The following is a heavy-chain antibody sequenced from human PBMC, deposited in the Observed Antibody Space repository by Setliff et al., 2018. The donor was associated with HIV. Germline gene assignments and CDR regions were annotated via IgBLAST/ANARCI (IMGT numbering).Heavy chain of an antibody. Sequence: PGGSLRLSCAASGFTFSSYWMSWVRQAPGKGLEWVANINEDGSDKFYVDSIKGRFTISRDNSKNTLYLQVNSLRPEDTAVYYCASARIPTGGTSTSFDFWGQGTLVTVS. J-gene: IGHJ4*02. CDR3: ASARIPTGGTSTSFDF. D-gene: IGHD1-1*01. V-gene: IGHV3-7*01. CDR1: GFTFSSYW. CDR2: INEDGSDK.